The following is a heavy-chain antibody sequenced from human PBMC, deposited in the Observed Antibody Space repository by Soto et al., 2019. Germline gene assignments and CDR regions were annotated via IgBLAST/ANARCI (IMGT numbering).Heavy chain of an antibody. V-gene: IGHV1-2*02. J-gene: IGHJ6*02. CDR3: ARGRPAAIPIDYYYYGMDV. CDR1: GYTFTGYY. D-gene: IGHD2-2*02. CDR2: INPNSGGT. Sequence: ASVNVSCKASGYTFTGYYMHWVRQAPGQGLEWMGWINPNSGGTNYAQKFQGRVTMTRDTSISTAYMELSRLRSDDTAVYYCARGRPAAIPIDYYYYGMDVWGQGTTVTVSS.